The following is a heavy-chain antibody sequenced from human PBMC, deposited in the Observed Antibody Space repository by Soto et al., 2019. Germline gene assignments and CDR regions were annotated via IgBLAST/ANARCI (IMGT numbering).Heavy chain of an antibody. CDR3: ASKTSHYGTDV. CDR2: IIPMLNIT. V-gene: IGHV1-69*02. J-gene: IGHJ6*02. Sequence: QVQLVQSGAEVKKPGSSVKVSCKASGGTFSSYTISWVRQAPGQGLECMGRIIPMLNITNYAQKFQGRVTITADKSTTTAYMELSSLRSEDTAVYYCASKTSHYGTDVWGQGTTVTVSS. CDR1: GGTFSSYT.